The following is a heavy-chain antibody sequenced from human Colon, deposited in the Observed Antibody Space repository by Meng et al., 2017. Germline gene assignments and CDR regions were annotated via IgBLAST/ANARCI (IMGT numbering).Heavy chain of an antibody. J-gene: IGHJ4*02. CDR3: ASFPPPGKQWLVTDY. CDR2: IYHSGST. D-gene: IGHD6-19*01. V-gene: IGHV4-4*02. Sequence: VPLEESGHGLGKPSGPLSLTCAVSGGSISSSNWWSWVRQPPGKGLEWIGEIYHSGSTNYNPSLKSRVTISVDKSKNQFSLKLSSVTAADTAVYYCASFPPPGKQWLVTDYWGQGTLVTVSS. CDR1: GGSISSSNW.